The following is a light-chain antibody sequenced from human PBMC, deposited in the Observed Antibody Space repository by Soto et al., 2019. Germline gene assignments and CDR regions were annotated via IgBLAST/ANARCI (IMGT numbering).Light chain of an antibody. CDR3: SSYAGSSTFVV. V-gene: IGLV2-23*03. CDR1: SSDVGSYNL. Sequence: QSALTQPASVSGSPGQSITISCTGTSSDVGSYNLVSWYQQHPGKAPKLMIYEGSKRPSGVSNRFSGSKSGNTASLTISGLQAADEADYYCSSYAGSSTFVVFGGGTKVTVL. CDR2: EGS. J-gene: IGLJ2*01.